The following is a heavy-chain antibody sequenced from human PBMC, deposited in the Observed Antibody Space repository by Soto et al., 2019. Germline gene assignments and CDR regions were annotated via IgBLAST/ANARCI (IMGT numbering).Heavy chain of an antibody. CDR3: ARSDALLQPLDY. CDR1: GFTFDDYA. V-gene: IGHV3-9*01. CDR2: ISWSSDII. J-gene: IGHJ4*02. Sequence: HPGGSLRLSCAASGFTFDDYAMHWVRQTPGKGLEWVSGISWSSDIINQADSVKGRFTISRDNAKNSLFLQMNSLTAGDTALYYCARSDALLQPLDYWGQGTLVTSPQ. D-gene: IGHD6-13*01.